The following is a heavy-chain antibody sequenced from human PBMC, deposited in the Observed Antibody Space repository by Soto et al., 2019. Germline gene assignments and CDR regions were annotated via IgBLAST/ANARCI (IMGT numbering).Heavy chain of an antibody. CDR1: GFTFSDYY. CDR2: ISSSSSYT. Sequence: QVQLVESGGGLVKPGGSLRLSCAASGFTFSDYYMSWIRQAPGKGLEWISYISSSSSYTNYADSVKGRFTMSRDDAKDSLYLQMNSLRAEDTAMYYCARDGVSSSWPIDYWGQGTLVTVSS. J-gene: IGHJ4*02. CDR3: ARDGVSSSWPIDY. V-gene: IGHV3-11*05. D-gene: IGHD6-13*01.